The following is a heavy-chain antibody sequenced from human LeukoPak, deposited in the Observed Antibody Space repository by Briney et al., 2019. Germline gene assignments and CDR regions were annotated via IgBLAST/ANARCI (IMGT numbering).Heavy chain of an antibody. CDR3: ARVPMVRGAKYMDV. Sequence: GGSLRLSSAASGFTFSSYSMNWVRQAPGKGLEWVSYISSSSSTIYYADSVKGRFTISRDNAKNSLYLQMNSLRAEDTAVYYCARVPMVRGAKYMDVWGKGTTVTVSS. CDR2: ISSSSSTI. V-gene: IGHV3-48*04. J-gene: IGHJ6*03. CDR1: GFTFSSYS. D-gene: IGHD3-10*01.